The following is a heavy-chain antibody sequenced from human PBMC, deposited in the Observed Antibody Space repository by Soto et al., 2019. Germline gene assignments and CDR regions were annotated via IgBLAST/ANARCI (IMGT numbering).Heavy chain of an antibody. J-gene: IGHJ6*02. V-gene: IGHV1-18*01. CDR3: ARVRQQVGRQSYYYYYGMDF. D-gene: IGHD6-13*01. CDR2: ISAYNSNT. Sequence: ASVKVSSKASGLALTRYGISWVRQAPGQGLEWMGWISAYNSNTNYAKKIQGRVNMTTDTSTSTANKKLRSLRSDDTAVYYCARVRQQVGRQSYYYYYGMDFWGQGTTVTVSS. CDR1: GLALTRYG.